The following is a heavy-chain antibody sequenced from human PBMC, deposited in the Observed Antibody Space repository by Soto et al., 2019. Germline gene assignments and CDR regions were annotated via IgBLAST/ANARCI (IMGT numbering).Heavy chain of an antibody. D-gene: IGHD5-18*01. Sequence: TLALTCTVSGGSISSGAYYWSWIRQPPGKGLEWIGYIYYSGSTYYNPSLKSRVTISVDTSKNQFSLKLSSVTAADTAVYYCASLGYSYGCAYYYGMDVWGQGTSVPVSS. V-gene: IGHV4-30-4*01. J-gene: IGHJ6*02. CDR1: GGSISSGAYY. CDR2: IYYSGST. CDR3: ASLGYSYGCAYYYGMDV.